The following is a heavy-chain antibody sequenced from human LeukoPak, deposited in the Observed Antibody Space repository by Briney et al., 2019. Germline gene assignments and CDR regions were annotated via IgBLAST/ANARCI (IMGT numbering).Heavy chain of an antibody. CDR1: GFPFSSYS. CDR2: ISASGGNI. V-gene: IGHV3-48*01. Sequence: AGSLRLSCAGSGFPFSSYSMNWVRQAPGKGLEWVSYISASGGNIYYLEAVKGRFTVSRDNAMNSLFLQMNRPRAEDTAMYYCVRVKGTYFDLWGPGTLVTVSS. CDR3: VRVKGTYFDL. D-gene: IGHD1-1*01. J-gene: IGHJ4*02.